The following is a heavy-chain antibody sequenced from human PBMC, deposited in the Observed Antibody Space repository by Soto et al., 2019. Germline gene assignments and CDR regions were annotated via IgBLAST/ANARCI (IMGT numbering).Heavy chain of an antibody. V-gene: IGHV3-9*01. CDR3: AKDRGLWFGELSWFDP. CDR2: ISWNSGSI. D-gene: IGHD3-10*01. CDR1: GFTFDDYA. Sequence: GGSLRLSCAASGFTFDDYAMHWVRQAPGKGLEWVSGISWNSGSIGYADSVKGRFTISRDNAKNSLYLQMNSLRAEDTALYYCAKDRGLWFGELSWFDPWGQGTLVTVSS. J-gene: IGHJ5*02.